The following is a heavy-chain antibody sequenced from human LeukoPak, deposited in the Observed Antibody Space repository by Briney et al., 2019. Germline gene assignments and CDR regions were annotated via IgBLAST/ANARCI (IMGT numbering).Heavy chain of an antibody. J-gene: IGHJ4*02. Sequence: HPGGSLRLSCAASGFTFSSYAMSWVRQAPGKGLEWVSAISGSGGSTYYADSVKGRFTISRDNSKNTLYLQMNSLRAEDTAVYYCAQHRWAIQLWPPHFDYWGQGTLVTVSS. D-gene: IGHD5-18*01. CDR2: ISGSGGST. V-gene: IGHV3-23*01. CDR1: GFTFSSYA. CDR3: AQHRWAIQLWPPHFDY.